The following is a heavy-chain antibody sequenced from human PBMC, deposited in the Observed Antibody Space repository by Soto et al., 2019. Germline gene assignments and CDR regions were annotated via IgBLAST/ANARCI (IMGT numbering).Heavy chain of an antibody. Sequence: PGGSLRLSCAASGSTFSSYAMHWVRQAPGKGLEGVAVISYDGSNKYYADSVKGRFTISRDNSKNTLYLQMNSLRAEDTAVYYCARGEMATITGFDYWGQGTLVTVSS. J-gene: IGHJ4*02. CDR2: ISYDGSNK. CDR3: ARGEMATITGFDY. CDR1: GSTFSSYA. D-gene: IGHD5-12*01. V-gene: IGHV3-30-3*01.